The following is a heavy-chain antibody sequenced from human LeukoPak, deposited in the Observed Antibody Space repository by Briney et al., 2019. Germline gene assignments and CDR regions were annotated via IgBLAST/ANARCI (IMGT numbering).Heavy chain of an antibody. Sequence: GESLKISCKGSGYSFTTYWIAWVRPMPGKGLEWVGIIYPGDSDTRYSPSFQGQVTISADKSITTAYLQWSSLTASDTAMYYCARGGYSGYESDYWGQGTLVTVSS. V-gene: IGHV5-51*01. D-gene: IGHD5-12*01. J-gene: IGHJ4*02. CDR3: ARGGYSGYESDY. CDR1: GYSFTTYW. CDR2: IYPGDSDT.